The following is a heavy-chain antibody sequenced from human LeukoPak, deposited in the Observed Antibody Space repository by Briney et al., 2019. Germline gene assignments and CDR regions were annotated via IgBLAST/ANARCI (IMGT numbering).Heavy chain of an antibody. Sequence: GASVKVSCKASGYTFTGYYMHWVRQAPGQGLEWMGIINPSGGSTSYAQKFQGRVTMTRDMSTSTVYMEMSSLRSEDTAMYYCARDEGESGSYLGAIVDPWGQGTLVTVSS. CDR3: ARDEGESGSYLGAIVDP. CDR1: GYTFTGYY. V-gene: IGHV1-46*01. D-gene: IGHD1-26*01. J-gene: IGHJ5*02. CDR2: INPSGGST.